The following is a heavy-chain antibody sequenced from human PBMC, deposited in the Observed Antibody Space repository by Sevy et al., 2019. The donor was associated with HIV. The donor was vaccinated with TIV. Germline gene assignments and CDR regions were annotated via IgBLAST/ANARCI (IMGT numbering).Heavy chain of an antibody. CDR3: ARVGSAGRQLGFDY. CDR2: IYYSGST. V-gene: IGHV4-59*01. D-gene: IGHD3-10*01. CDR1: GGSISSYY. Sequence: SETLSLTCTVSGGSISSYYWSWIRQPPGKGLEWIGYIYYSGSTNYNPSLKSRVTISVDTSKNQFSLKLSSVTAADTAVYYCARVGSAGRQLGFDYWGQGTLVTVSS. J-gene: IGHJ4*02.